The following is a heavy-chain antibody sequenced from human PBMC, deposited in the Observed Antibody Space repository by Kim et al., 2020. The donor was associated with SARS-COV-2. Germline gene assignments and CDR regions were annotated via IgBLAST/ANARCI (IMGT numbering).Heavy chain of an antibody. D-gene: IGHD3-22*01. J-gene: IGHJ6*02. CDR3: ARDHGYDSSGYYYFNYYYYYGMDV. CDR2: IWYDGSNK. V-gene: IGHV3-33*01. Sequence: GGSLRLSCAASGFTFSSYGMHWVRQAPGKGLEWVAVIWYDGSNKYYADSVKGRFTISRDNSKNTLYLQMNSLRAEDTAVYYCARDHGYDSSGYYYFNYYYYYGMDVWGQGTTVTVSS. CDR1: GFTFSSYG.